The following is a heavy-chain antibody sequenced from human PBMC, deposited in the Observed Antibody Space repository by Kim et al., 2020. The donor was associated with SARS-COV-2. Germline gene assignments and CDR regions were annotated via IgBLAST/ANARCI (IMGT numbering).Heavy chain of an antibody. Sequence: YNPSLKSRVTISVDTSKNQFSLKLSSVTAADTAVYYCAGDLSGSYYYFDYWGQGTLVTVSS. J-gene: IGHJ4*02. D-gene: IGHD1-26*01. V-gene: IGHV4-39*01. CDR3: AGDLSGSYYYFDY.